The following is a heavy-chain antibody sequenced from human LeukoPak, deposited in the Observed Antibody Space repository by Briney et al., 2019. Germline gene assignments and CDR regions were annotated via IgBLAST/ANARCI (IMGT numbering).Heavy chain of an antibody. D-gene: IGHD1-20*01. CDR3: ASGGYNSPSYNY. CDR2: IYTSGST. V-gene: IGHV4-61*02. Sequence: SETLSLTCTVSGGSISSGSYYWSWIRQPAGKGLEWIGRIYTSGSTNYNPSLKSRVTISGDTSKNQFSLKVSSVTAADTAVYYCASGGYNSPSYNYWGQGTLVTVSS. CDR1: GGSISSGSYY. J-gene: IGHJ4*02.